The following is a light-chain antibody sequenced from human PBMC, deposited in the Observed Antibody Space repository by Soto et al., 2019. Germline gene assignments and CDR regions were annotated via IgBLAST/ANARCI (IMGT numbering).Light chain of an antibody. J-gene: IGLJ1*01. CDR1: SSNIGSND. CDR2: ENS. V-gene: IGLV1-51*02. CDR3: GTWDSSLIAL. Sequence: QSVLTQPPSVSAAPGQKVTISCSGNSSNIGSNDVSWYQQLPGKAPKLLIYENSQRPSGIPDRFSGSKSGTSATLGITGLQTRDEADYYCGTWDSSLIALFGTGTKLTVL.